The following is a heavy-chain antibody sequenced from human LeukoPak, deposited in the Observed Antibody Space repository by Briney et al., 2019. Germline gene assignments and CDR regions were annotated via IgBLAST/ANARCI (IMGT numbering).Heavy chain of an antibody. CDR2: ICSSGSYI. CDR3: GSLDSREDSSSRWGPLDL. J-gene: IGHJ3*01. CDR1: RFTFSDYS. V-gene: IGHV3-21*01. D-gene: IGHD6-6*01. Sequence: GGSLRLSCAASRFTFSDYSMNWVRQAPGKGLEWVSTICSSGSYIFYAASVKGRFTISRDNARNSLYLQMNSLRAEDTAVYYCGSLDSREDSSSRWGPLDLWGQGTMVTVSS.